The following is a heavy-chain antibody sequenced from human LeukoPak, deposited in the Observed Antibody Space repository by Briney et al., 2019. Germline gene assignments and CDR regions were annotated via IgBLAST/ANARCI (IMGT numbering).Heavy chain of an antibody. CDR2: IYTSGST. J-gene: IGHJ2*01. CDR3: ARDRTDYGDYPGWYFDL. CDR1: GGSISSGSYY. V-gene: IGHV4-61*02. Sequence: PSQTLSLTCTVSGGSISSGSYYWRWLRQPGGKGLEWIGRIYTSGSTNYNPALKSRITISVDTSKNQFSLKLSSVTAADTAVYYCARDRTDYGDYPGWYFDLWGRGTLVTVSS. D-gene: IGHD4-17*01.